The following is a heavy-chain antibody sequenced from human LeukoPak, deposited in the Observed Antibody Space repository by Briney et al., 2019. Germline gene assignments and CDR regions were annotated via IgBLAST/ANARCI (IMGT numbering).Heavy chain of an antibody. J-gene: IGHJ4*02. D-gene: IGHD2-2*01. CDR2: ISSSSSYI. V-gene: IGHV3-21*04. CDR1: GFTFSSYS. CDR3: ASYCSTTSCYAVDY. Sequence: GGSLRLSCAASGFTFSSYSMNWVRQAPGKGLEWVSSISSSSSYIYYADSVKGRFTISRDNAKNSLYLQMTSLRAEDTAVYYCASYCSTTSCYAVDYWGQGTLVTVSS.